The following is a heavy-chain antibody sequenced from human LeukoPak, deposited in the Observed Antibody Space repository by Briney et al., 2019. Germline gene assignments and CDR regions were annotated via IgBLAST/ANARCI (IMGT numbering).Heavy chain of an antibody. CDR1: GFTVSSKY. D-gene: IGHD3-16*01. CDR2: IYSADST. J-gene: IGHJ4*02. V-gene: IGHV3-53*01. CDR3: SWAIQNPFDY. Sequence: GGSLRLSCAASGFTVSSKYMSWVRQAPGKGLDWVSVIYSADSTYYADSVKGRFTISRDNSKNTLFLQMNSLRAEDTAVYYCSWAIQNPFDYWGQGTLVTVSS.